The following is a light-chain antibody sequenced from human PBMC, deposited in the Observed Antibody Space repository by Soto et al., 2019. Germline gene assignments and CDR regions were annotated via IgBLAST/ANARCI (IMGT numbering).Light chain of an antibody. Sequence: IQMTQTPSSLSASVGDRVTITCRASQSISSSLNWYQQKPGKAPNLLIYAASSLESGVPSRFSGRGSGTDFTLTISSLQPEDFATYYCQQSYNTPRTFGQGTKVDIK. CDR2: AAS. CDR3: QQSYNTPRT. CDR1: QSISSS. J-gene: IGKJ1*01. V-gene: IGKV1-39*01.